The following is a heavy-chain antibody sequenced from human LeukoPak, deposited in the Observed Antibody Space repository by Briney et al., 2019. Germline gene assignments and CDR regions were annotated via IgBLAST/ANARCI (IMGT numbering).Heavy chain of an antibody. CDR1: GGSFSGYY. CDR3: ARAATVKYYYYYYGMDV. V-gene: IGHV4-34*01. Sequence: SEALSLTCAVYGGSFSGYYWSWIRQPPGKGLEWIGEINHSGSTNYNPSLKSRVTISVDTSKNQFSLKLSSVTAADTAVYYCARAATVKYYYYYYGMDVWGQGTTVTVSS. D-gene: IGHD4-11*01. J-gene: IGHJ6*02. CDR2: INHSGST.